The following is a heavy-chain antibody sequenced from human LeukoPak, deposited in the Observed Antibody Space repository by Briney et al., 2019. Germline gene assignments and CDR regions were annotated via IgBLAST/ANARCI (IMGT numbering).Heavy chain of an antibody. V-gene: IGHV4-39*01. CDR3: ARVPRGLPDYYYGMDV. D-gene: IGHD3-10*01. Sequence: KPSETLSLTCTVSSCSISSNNYYWGWLRQPPGKGLEWIGSIYYSGSSYYKPSLKSRVTISADTSKNQFSLKLSSVTAADTAVYYCARVPRGLPDYYYGMDVWGQGTTVTVSS. CDR2: IYYSGSS. CDR1: SCSISSNNYY. J-gene: IGHJ6*02.